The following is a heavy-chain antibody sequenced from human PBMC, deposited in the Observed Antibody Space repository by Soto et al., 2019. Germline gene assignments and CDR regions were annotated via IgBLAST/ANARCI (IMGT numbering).Heavy chain of an antibody. V-gene: IGHV3-15*07. CDR2: IKSKTDGGTT. CDR1: GFTFSNAW. J-gene: IGHJ5*02. CDR3: TTAPLRFLESTLDP. Sequence: GGSLRLSCAASGFTFSNAWMNWVRQAPGKGLEWVGRIKSKTDGGTTDYAAPVKGRFTISRDDSKNTLYLQMNSLKTEDTAVYYCTTAPLRFLESTLDPWGQGTLVTVSS. D-gene: IGHD3-3*01.